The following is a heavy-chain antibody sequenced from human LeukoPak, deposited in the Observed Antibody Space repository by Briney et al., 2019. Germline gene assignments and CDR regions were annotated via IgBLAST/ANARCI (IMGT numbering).Heavy chain of an antibody. J-gene: IGHJ5*02. V-gene: IGHV3-48*03. CDR3: ARLRSKYWFDP. CDR2: ITSSGNTM. D-gene: IGHD4-11*01. CDR1: GFTFSSYE. Sequence: PGGSLRLSCAASGFTFSSYEMNWVRQAPGKGLEWGSFITSSGNTMYYADSVKGRFTISRDNAKNSLYLQMNSLRADDTAVYYCARLRSKYWFDPWGQGTLVTVSS.